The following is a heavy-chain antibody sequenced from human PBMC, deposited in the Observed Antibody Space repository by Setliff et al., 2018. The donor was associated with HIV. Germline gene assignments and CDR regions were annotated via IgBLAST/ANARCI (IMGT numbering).Heavy chain of an antibody. CDR1: GGSISTGGYY. J-gene: IGHJ6*03. V-gene: IGHV4-31*03. CDR3: ARDRSHPPYYMDV. CDR2: IYNSGGT. Sequence: SETLSLTCTVSGGSISTGGYYWSWIRQHPGKGLEWIGYIYNSGGTYYNPSLKSRITMSIDTSKNQFSLKLNSVTAADTAVYYCARDRSHPPYYMDVWGKGTTVTVSS.